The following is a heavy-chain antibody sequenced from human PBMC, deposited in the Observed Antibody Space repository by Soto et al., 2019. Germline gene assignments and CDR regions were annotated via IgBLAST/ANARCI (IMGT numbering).Heavy chain of an antibody. J-gene: IGHJ4*02. D-gene: IGHD4-17*01. CDR3: ARRYGPSFDF. V-gene: IGHV4-59*01. CDR2: IYYSGST. CDR1: GGSISSYY. Sequence: QVQLQESGPGLVKPSETLSLTCTVSGGSISSYYWSWIRQPPGKGLEWIGYIYYSGSTNYNPSLKSRVTISVDTSKNQFSLKLSSETAADTAVYYCARRYGPSFDFWGQGTLVTVSS.